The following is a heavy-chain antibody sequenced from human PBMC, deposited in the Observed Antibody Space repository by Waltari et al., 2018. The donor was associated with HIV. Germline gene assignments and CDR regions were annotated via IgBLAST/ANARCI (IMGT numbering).Heavy chain of an antibody. J-gene: IGHJ6*02. D-gene: IGHD5-18*01. CDR3: TRGETLTSVYSDMDV. CDR2: IRNKVKSYST. CDR1: GFMFSDHY. V-gene: IGHV3-72*01. Sequence: EVQLVESGGGLVQPGGSLRLSCAASGFMFSDHYMDWVRQAPGKGLGWVGRIRNKVKSYSTEYAESVKGRFIISRDDSRNSLYLQMNSLKVEDTAIYYCTRGETLTSVYSDMDVWGQGTTVTVSS.